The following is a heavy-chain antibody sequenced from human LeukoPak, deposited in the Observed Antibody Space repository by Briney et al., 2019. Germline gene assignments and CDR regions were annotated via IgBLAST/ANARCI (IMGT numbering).Heavy chain of an antibody. V-gene: IGHV1-18*01. J-gene: IGHJ4*02. Sequence: ASVKVSCKASGYTFTSYGISWVRQAPGQGLEGMGGINGHDGNTNYAQKFQGRVTVTTDTSTSTGYLEVRSLRSDDTAVYYCCRRETYYYDSSGDYWGQGTLVTVSS. CDR3: CRRETYYYDSSGDY. CDR1: GYTFTSYG. CDR2: INGHDGNT. D-gene: IGHD3-22*01.